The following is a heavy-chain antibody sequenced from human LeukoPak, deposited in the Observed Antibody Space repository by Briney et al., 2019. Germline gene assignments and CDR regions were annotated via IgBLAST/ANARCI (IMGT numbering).Heavy chain of an antibody. V-gene: IGHV4-61*02. Sequence: SETLSLTCTVSGGSLSSGNYYWSWIRQPAGKGLEWIGRGYTSGGTNYNPSLKSRVTISVDTSKNQVSLKLSSVAAADTAVYYCARDGSSSAYYYDSFDIWGQGTMVTVSS. CDR1: GGSLSSGNYY. D-gene: IGHD3-22*01. CDR3: ARDGSSSAYYYDSFDI. J-gene: IGHJ3*02. CDR2: GYTSGGT.